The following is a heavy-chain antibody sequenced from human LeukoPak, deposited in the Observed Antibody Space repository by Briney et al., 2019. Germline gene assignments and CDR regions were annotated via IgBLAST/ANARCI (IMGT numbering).Heavy chain of an antibody. J-gene: IGHJ4*02. CDR1: GGSLSSYY. V-gene: IGHV4-59*01. CDR3: ARVTMVRGVTYYFDY. D-gene: IGHD3-10*01. Sequence: SETLSLTCTVSGGSLSSYYWSWIRQPPGRGLEWIGYIYYSGSTNYNPSLKSRVTISVDTSKNQFSLKLSSVTAADTAVYYCARVTMVRGVTYYFDYWGQGTLVTVSS. CDR2: IYYSGST.